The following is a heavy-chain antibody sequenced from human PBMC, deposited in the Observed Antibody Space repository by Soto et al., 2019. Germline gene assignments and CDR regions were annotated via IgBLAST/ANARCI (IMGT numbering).Heavy chain of an antibody. CDR3: ARQGQLSHYYYYGMDV. V-gene: IGHV3-33*01. Sequence: QVQLVESGGGVVQRGRSLRISCAASGFTFSSYGMHCVRQAPGKGLEWVAIIWYDGSNKYYADSVKGRFTISRDNSKNTLYLQMISRRAEDTAVYYCARQGQLSHYYYYGMDVWGQGTTVTVSS. CDR1: GFTFSSYG. D-gene: IGHD1-1*01. CDR2: IWYDGSNK. J-gene: IGHJ6*02.